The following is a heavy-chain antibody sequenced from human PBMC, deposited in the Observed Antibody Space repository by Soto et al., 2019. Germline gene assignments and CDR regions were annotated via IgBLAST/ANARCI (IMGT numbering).Heavy chain of an antibody. CDR3: ARPYCSTTSCHNRFDP. D-gene: IGHD2-2*01. CDR1: GYTFTTYG. J-gene: IGHJ5*02. CDR2: ISTYNGDT. Sequence: ASVKVSCKASGYTFTTYGISWVRQAPGQGLEWMGWISTYNGDTNYAQKLQGRVTMTTDTSTSTAYMELRSLRSDDTAVYYCARPYCSTTSCHNRFDPWGQGTLVTVSS. V-gene: IGHV1-18*01.